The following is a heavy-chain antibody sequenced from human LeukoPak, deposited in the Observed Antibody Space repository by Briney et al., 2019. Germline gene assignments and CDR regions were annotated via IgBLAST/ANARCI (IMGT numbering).Heavy chain of an antibody. J-gene: IGHJ4*02. D-gene: IGHD1-7*01. V-gene: IGHV3-7*01. CDR1: GCIFSSSW. CDR3: VRHQATTFDY. Sequence: GGSLRLSCAASGCIFSSSWMTWVRQAPAKGLEWVANIKQDGRDGYYVDSVAGRFTISRDNTKHSLYLQMNGLRDEDTAVYYCVRHQATTFDYWGQGTLVTVSS. CDR2: IKQDGRDG.